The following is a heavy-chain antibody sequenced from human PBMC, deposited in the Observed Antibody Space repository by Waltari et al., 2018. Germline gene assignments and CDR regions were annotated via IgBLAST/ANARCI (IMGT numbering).Heavy chain of an antibody. V-gene: IGHV3-48*03. Sequence: EVQLMESGGGLVQPGGSLRLSCAASGFTFSRYEMNWVRQAPGKGLEWVSYISSSGGTMFYAESVQGRFNISRDNAKSSLFLQIINARADDTAVYYCARDLPAGDIDYWGQGTLVTVSS. CDR2: ISSSGGTM. CDR3: ARDLPAGDIDY. CDR1: GFTFSRYE. D-gene: IGHD6-13*01. J-gene: IGHJ4*02.